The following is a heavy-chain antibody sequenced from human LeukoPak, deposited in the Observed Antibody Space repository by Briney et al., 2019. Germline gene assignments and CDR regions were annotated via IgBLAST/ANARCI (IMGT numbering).Heavy chain of an antibody. CDR3: AREPHYYGSGSYQDY. Sequence: SETLSLTCTVSGGSISSYYWSWIRQPAGKGLEWIGRIYTSGSTNYNPSLKSRVTMSVDTSKNQFSLKLSSVTAADTAVYYCAREPHYYGSGSYQDYWGRGTLVTVSS. CDR2: IYTSGST. J-gene: IGHJ4*02. CDR1: GGSISSYY. V-gene: IGHV4-4*07. D-gene: IGHD3-10*01.